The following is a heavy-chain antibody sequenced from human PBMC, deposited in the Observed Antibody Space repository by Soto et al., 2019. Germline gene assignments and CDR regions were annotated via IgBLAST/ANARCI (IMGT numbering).Heavy chain of an antibody. CDR3: ARDRADSSSWYGDYFDY. CDR1: GFTFSSYA. V-gene: IGHV3-30-3*01. J-gene: IGHJ4*02. CDR2: ISYDGSNK. D-gene: IGHD6-13*01. Sequence: QVQLVESGGGVVQHGRSLRLSCAASGFTFSSYAMHWVRQAPGKGLEWVAVISYDGSNKYYADSVKGRFTISRDNSKNTLYLQMNSLRAEDTAVYYCARDRADSSSWYGDYFDYWGQGTLVTVSS.